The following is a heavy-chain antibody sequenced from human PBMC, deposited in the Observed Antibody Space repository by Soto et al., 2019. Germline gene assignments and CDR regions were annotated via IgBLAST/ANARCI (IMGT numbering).Heavy chain of an antibody. V-gene: IGHV5-51*01. CDR3: ARGPYCSSTSCYYPRVWFDP. CDR2: IYPGDSDT. Sequence: GESLKISCKGSGYSFTSYWIGWVRQMPGKXLEWMGIIYPGDSDTRYSPSFQGQVTISADKSISTAYLQWSSLKASDTAMYYCARGPYCSSTSCYYPRVWFDPWGQGTLVTVSS. CDR1: GYSFTSYW. D-gene: IGHD2-2*01. J-gene: IGHJ5*02.